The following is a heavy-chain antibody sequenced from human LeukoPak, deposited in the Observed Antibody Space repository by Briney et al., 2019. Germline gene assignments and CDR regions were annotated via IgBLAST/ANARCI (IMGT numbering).Heavy chain of an antibody. V-gene: IGHV3-23*01. J-gene: IGHJ4*02. Sequence: GGSLRLSCAASGFSLNTYAMHWVRQAPGKGLEWVSAISGSGGSTYYADSVKGRFTISRDNSKNTLYLQMNSLRAEDTAVYYCAKALMVRGVIRGTYFDYWGQGTLVTVSS. D-gene: IGHD3-10*01. CDR1: GFSLNTYA. CDR2: ISGSGGST. CDR3: AKALMVRGVIRGTYFDY.